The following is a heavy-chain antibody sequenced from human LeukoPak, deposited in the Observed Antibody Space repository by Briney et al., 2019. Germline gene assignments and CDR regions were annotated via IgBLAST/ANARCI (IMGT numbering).Heavy chain of an antibody. V-gene: IGHV4-59*01. J-gene: IGHJ4*02. CDR2: VYYTGTT. Sequence: PSETLSLTCSVSGGSINNYYGTWIRQAPGKGLEWIGNVYYTGTTNYNPSLKSRVTISGDTSKNQFSLKLSSVTAADTAVYYCARYNTLPRGFPAVDFWGQGTLVTDSS. CDR1: GGSINNYY. D-gene: IGHD2/OR15-2a*01. CDR3: ARYNTLPRGFPAVDF.